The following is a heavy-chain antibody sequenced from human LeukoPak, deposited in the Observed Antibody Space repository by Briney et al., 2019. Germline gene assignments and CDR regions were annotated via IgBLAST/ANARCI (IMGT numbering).Heavy chain of an antibody. CDR3: AREGCSSTSCYGNWFDP. D-gene: IGHD2-2*01. CDR2: IYYSGST. V-gene: IGHV4-59*01. Sequence: SETLSLTCTVSGGSISSYYWTWIRQPPGKGLEWIGYIYYSGSTNYNPSLKSRVTISVDTSKNQFSLKLSSVTAADTAVYYCAREGCSSTSCYGNWFDPWGQGTLVTVCS. CDR1: GGSISSYY. J-gene: IGHJ5*02.